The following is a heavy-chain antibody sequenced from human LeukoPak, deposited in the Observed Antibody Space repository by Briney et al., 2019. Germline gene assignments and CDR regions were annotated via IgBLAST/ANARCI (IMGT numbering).Heavy chain of an antibody. D-gene: IGHD3-3*01. CDR1: GFTFSSYW. V-gene: IGHV3-74*01. CDR2: IKSDGSST. Sequence: GGSLRLSCAASGFTFSSYWMHWVRQAPGKGLVWVSRIKSDGSSTDYADSVKGRFTISRDNAKNTLHLQMNSLRAEDTAVYYCARAGRFLEWLFYHWGQGTLVTVSS. CDR3: ARAGRFLEWLFYH. J-gene: IGHJ4*02.